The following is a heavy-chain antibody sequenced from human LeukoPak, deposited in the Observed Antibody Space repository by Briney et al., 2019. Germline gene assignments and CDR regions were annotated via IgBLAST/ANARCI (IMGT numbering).Heavy chain of an antibody. CDR1: GVSVSSGSYY. CDR3: ARMAQPTQWGYYYGMDV. V-gene: IGHV4-61*01. J-gene: IGHJ6*02. CDR2: IYYSGST. Sequence: PSETLSLTCTVSGVSVSSGSYYWSWIRQPPGKGLEWIGYIYYSGSTNYNPSLKSRVTISVDTSKNQFSLKLSSVTAADSAVYYCARMAQPTQWGYYYGMDVWGQGTTVTVSS. D-gene: IGHD2-8*01.